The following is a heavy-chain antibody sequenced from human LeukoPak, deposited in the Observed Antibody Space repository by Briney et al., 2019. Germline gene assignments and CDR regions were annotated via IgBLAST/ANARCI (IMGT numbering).Heavy chain of an antibody. CDR1: GGPFSGYY. V-gene: IGHV4-34*01. CDR3: ARSGRYDYVWGSYRYTGHFDY. J-gene: IGHJ4*02. Sequence: PSETLSLTCAVYGGPFSGYYWSWIRQPPGKGLEWIGEINHSGSTNYNPSLKSRVTISVDTSKNRFSLKLSSVTAADTAVYYCARSGRYDYVWGSYRYTGHFDYWGQGTLVTVSS. D-gene: IGHD3-16*02. CDR2: INHSGST.